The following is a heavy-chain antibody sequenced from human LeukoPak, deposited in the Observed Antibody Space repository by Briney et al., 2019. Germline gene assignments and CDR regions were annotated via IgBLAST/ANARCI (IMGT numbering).Heavy chain of an antibody. V-gene: IGHV3-11*04. CDR1: GFTFSDYY. J-gene: IGHJ3*02. CDR2: ISSSGSTI. CDR3: ASYYCGGDCYSGDDAFDI. D-gene: IGHD2-21*02. Sequence: GGSLRLSCAASGFTFSDYYMSWIRQAPGKGLEWVSYISSSGSTIYYADSVKGRFTISRDNAKNSLYLQMNSLRAEDTAVYYCASYYCGGDCYSGDDAFDIWGQGTMVTVSS.